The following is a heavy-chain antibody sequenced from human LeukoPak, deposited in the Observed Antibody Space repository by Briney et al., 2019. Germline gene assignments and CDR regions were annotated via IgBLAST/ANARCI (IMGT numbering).Heavy chain of an antibody. Sequence: SETLSLTCVVSGGFISSGGYYWGWIRHPPEKGLEWIVSVHHSGITYYNTSLMSRVTISVDKSKYQFSLELTSVTAADTAVYYCARNPPNYYDSSGRMGAFDVWGQGTMVTVSS. CDR3: ARNPPNYYDSSGRMGAFDV. J-gene: IGHJ3*01. CDR2: VHHSGIT. CDR1: GGFISSGGYY. V-gene: IGHV4-39*01. D-gene: IGHD3-22*01.